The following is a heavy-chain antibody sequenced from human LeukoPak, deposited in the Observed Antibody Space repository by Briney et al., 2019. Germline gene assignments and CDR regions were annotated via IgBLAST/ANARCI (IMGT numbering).Heavy chain of an antibody. CDR3: ARVTNYYYDSSGYLGVFDY. CDR2: ISAYNGNT. D-gene: IGHD3-22*01. CDR1: GYTFTSHG. V-gene: IGHV1-18*01. J-gene: IGHJ4*02. Sequence: ASVKVSCKPSGYTFTSHGITWVRQAPGQGLEWVGWISAYNGNTKYAQKFQGRVTMTTDASTSTVYMELRSLRSDDTAVYYCARVTNYYYDSSGYLGVFDYWGQGTLVTVSS.